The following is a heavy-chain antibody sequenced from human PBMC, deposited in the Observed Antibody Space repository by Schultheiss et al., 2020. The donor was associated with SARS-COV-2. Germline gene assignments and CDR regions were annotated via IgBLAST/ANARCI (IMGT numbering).Heavy chain of an antibody. CDR3: ATVEMATTYYYGMDV. Sequence: GESLKISCQASGYTFTSYDINWVRQATGQGLEWMGWMNPNSGNTGYAQKLQGRVTMTRNTSTSTVYMELSSLRSEDTAVYYCATVEMATTYYYGMDVWGQGTTVTVSS. D-gene: IGHD5-24*01. CDR1: GYTFTSYD. CDR2: MNPNSGNT. V-gene: IGHV1-8*01. J-gene: IGHJ6*02.